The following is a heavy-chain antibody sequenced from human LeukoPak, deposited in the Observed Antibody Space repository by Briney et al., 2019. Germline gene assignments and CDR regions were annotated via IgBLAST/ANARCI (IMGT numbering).Heavy chain of an antibody. CDR2: IYWNDDK. Sequence: SGPTLVNPTQPLTLTCTFSGFSLSTSGGVGWIRQPPGKALEWLALIYWNDDKRYSPSLKSRLTITKDTSKNQVALTMTNMDPVDTATYYCAHRRIRDGYSDRYFDYWGQGTLVTVSS. V-gene: IGHV2-5*01. J-gene: IGHJ4*02. CDR1: GFSLSTSGG. D-gene: IGHD5-24*01. CDR3: AHRRIRDGYSDRYFDY.